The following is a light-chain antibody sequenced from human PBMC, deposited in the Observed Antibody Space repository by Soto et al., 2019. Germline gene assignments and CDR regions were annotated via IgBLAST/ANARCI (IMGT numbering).Light chain of an antibody. Sequence: DIHMTQFPSSVSASVGDRVTITCRASQDIYKWLAWYQRQPGRTPKLLIYSASSLQSGVPSRFNGSGSGTDFTLTITSLQPEDFTSYFCQQAHSFPITFGQGTRLEIK. J-gene: IGKJ5*01. CDR3: QQAHSFPIT. V-gene: IGKV1-12*01. CDR2: SAS. CDR1: QDIYKW.